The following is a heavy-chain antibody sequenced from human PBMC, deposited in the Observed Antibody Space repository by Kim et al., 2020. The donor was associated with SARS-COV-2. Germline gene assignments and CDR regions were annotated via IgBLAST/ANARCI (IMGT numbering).Heavy chain of an antibody. CDR3: VRNGDYDLFTGYFDH. Sequence: GESLKISCKAFGSDFNNKWIVWVRQTPGKGLELVGVIYPGDSDTRYSPPLRGQVTISADKTSNTAFLQWSSLKATDTAIYYCVRNGDYDLFTGYFDHWGPGNLVLV. CDR1: GSDFNNKW. V-gene: IGHV5-51*01. CDR2: IYPGDSDT. D-gene: IGHD3-9*01. J-gene: IGHJ4*02.